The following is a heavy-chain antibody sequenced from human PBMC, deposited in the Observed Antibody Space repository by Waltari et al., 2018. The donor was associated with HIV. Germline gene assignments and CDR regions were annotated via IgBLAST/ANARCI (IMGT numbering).Heavy chain of an antibody. Sequence: QVQLQESGPGLVKPSETLSLRCSVSGGSISGYYWSWVRQSAGKGLQWIGRIYTSGSTNFSASLESRVTMSVDTSKNQFFLRLTSVTAADTAVYYCARTFQYSATYYYFDSWGQGTLVTVSS. CDR1: GGSISGYY. J-gene: IGHJ4*02. D-gene: IGHD5-12*01. V-gene: IGHV4-4*07. CDR3: ARTFQYSATYYYFDS. CDR2: IYTSGST.